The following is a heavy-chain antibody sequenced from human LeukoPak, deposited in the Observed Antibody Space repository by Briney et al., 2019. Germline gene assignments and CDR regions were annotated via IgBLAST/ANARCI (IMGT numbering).Heavy chain of an antibody. CDR3: ARLGYSYDFDY. D-gene: IGHD5-18*01. V-gene: IGHV4-59*08. CDR2: IYYSGNT. Sequence: SETLSLTCTVSGGSISSYYWRWIRQPPGKGLEWIGYIYYSGNTNYNPSLKSRVTISVDTSKNQFSLKLSSGTAADTSVYYCARLGYSYDFDYWGQGTLVTVSS. J-gene: IGHJ4*02. CDR1: GGSISSYY.